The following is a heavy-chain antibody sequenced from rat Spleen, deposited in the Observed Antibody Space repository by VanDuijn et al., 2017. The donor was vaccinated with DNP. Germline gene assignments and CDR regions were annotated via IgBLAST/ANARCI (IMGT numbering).Heavy chain of an antibody. CDR2: ISYDGGNT. CDR3: ARRFNSGFYFDH. CDR1: GFTFSDYY. V-gene: IGHV5-22*01. J-gene: IGHJ2*01. D-gene: IGHD4-4*01. Sequence: EVQLVESGGGLVQPGRSLKLSCAASGFTFSDYYMAWVRQPPTKGLEWVAYISYDGGNTYYGDSVKGRFTISRDNAKNTLYLQMSSLRSEDMATYYCARRFNSGFYFDHWGQGVMVTVSS.